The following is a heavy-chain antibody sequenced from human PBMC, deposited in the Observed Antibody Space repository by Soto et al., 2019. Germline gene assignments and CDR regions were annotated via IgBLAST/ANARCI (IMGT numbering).Heavy chain of an antibody. CDR3: ARGYSGSYRIDY. D-gene: IGHD1-26*01. Sequence: LRLSCAASGFTFSSYWIHWVRQAPGMGLVWVSRINTDGSITTYADSVKGRFTISRDNAKNTLYLQMNSLRAEDTAVYYCARGYSGSYRIDYWGQGSLVTVSS. V-gene: IGHV3-74*01. J-gene: IGHJ4*02. CDR1: GFTFSSYW. CDR2: INTDGSIT.